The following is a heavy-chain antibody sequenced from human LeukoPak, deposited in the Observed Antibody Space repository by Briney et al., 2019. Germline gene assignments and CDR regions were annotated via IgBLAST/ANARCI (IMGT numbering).Heavy chain of an antibody. Sequence: ASVKVSCKASGYTFTYRYLHWVRQATGQGLEWMGWMNPNSGNTGYAQKFQGRVTMTRNTSISTAYMELSSLRSEDTAVYYCAREWRIVVYGMDVWGQGTTVTVSS. CDR3: AREWRIVVYGMDV. CDR1: GYTFTYRY. V-gene: IGHV1-8*02. D-gene: IGHD2-15*01. J-gene: IGHJ6*02. CDR2: MNPNSGNT.